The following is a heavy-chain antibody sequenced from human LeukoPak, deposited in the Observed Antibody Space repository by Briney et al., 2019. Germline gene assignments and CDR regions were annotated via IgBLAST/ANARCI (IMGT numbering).Heavy chain of an antibody. V-gene: IGHV3-48*02. Sequence: GGSLRLSCAASEFAFSTYNMNWVRQAPGKGLEWVSYISTGSSTTYYADSVKGRFTISRDIVENSLYLQMNSLRDEDTAVYYCARVAAGYSVNYFDYWGQGTLVTVSS. CDR3: ARVAAGYSVNYFDY. D-gene: IGHD4-23*01. J-gene: IGHJ4*02. CDR2: ISTGSSTT. CDR1: EFAFSTYN.